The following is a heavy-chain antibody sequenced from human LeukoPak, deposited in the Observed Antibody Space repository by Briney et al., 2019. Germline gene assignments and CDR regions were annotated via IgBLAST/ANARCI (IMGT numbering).Heavy chain of an antibody. J-gene: IGHJ4*02. CDR2: IYHSGRT. D-gene: IGHD2-2*01. CDR3: ARLSWSTSYFDS. Sequence: SETLSLTCAVSGGSLSRTSYYWGWVRQPPGKGLEWIGTIYHSGRTYYNSSLKSRVIMSVDTSENHFSLRLNSVTAAETAVYYCARLSWSTSYFDSWGQGTQVTVSS. CDR1: GGSLSRTSYY. V-gene: IGHV4-39*02.